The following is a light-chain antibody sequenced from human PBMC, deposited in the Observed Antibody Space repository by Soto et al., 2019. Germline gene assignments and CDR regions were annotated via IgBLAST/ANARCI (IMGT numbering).Light chain of an antibody. CDR1: SSEVGGYNY. CDR2: EVS. CDR3: SSYTSSSTLYV. Sequence: QSVLTQPASVSGSPAQSITISCTGTSSEVGGYNYVSWYQQHPGKAPKLMLYEVSNRPSAVSNRFSGSNSRNTASLTISGLQAEDEADYYCSSYTSSSTLYVFGAGTKVTVL. J-gene: IGLJ1*01. V-gene: IGLV2-14*01.